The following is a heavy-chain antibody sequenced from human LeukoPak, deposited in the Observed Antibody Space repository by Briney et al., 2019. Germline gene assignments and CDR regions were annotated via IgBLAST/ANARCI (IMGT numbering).Heavy chain of an antibody. J-gene: IGHJ4*02. CDR1: GRSFSGYY. CDR3: ARGGNTAMVKPAGYFDY. Sequence: SETLSLTCAVYGRSFSGYYWSWIRQPPGKGLEWIGEINHSGSTNYNPSLKSRVTISVDTSKNQFSLKLSSVTAADTAVYYCARGGNTAMVKPAGYFDYWGQGALVSVSS. V-gene: IGHV4-34*01. D-gene: IGHD5-18*01. CDR2: INHSGST.